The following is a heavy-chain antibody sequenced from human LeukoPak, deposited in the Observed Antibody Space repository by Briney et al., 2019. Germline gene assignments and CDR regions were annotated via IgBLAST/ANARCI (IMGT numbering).Heavy chain of an antibody. CDR1: GFTFSSYS. CDR2: ISSSSSYI. V-gene: IGHV3-21*01. D-gene: IGHD3-9*01. CDR3: ARDAIPYYDILTGYYAFDI. Sequence: GGSLRLSCAASGFTFSSYSMNWVRQAPGKGLEWVSSISSSSSYIYYADSVKGRFTISRDNAKNSLYLQMNCLRAEDTAVYYCARDAIPYYDILTGYYAFDIWGQGTMVTVSS. J-gene: IGHJ3*02.